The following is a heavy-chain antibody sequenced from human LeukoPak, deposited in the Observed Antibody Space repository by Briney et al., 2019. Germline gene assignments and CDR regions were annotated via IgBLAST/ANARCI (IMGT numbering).Heavy chain of an antibody. V-gene: IGHV3-49*04. D-gene: IGHD3-22*01. CDR1: GFTFGDYA. CDR3: TREWSSYYYDSSGYVY. CDR2: IRSKAYGGTT. J-gene: IGHJ4*02. Sequence: PGGSLRLSCTASGFTFGDYAMSWVRQAPGEGLEWVGFIRSKAYGGTTEYAASVKGRFTISRDDSKSIAYLQMNSLKTEDTAVYYCTREWSSYYYDSSGYVYWGQGTLVTVSS.